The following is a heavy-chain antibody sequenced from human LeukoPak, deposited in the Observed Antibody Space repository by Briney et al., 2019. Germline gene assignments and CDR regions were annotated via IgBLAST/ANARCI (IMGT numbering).Heavy chain of an antibody. J-gene: IGHJ4*02. V-gene: IGHV3-7*01. CDR2: IKHDGSEK. CDR3: ARHNYYHFDY. Sequence: PGGSLRLSCTASGFTFNSYSMTWVRQAPGKGLEWVANIKHDGSEKYYVDSVRGRVTISRDNAKNSLYLQMNTLRAEDTAVYLCARHNYYHFDYWGQGTLVTASS. CDR1: GFTFNSYS. D-gene: IGHD1-1*01.